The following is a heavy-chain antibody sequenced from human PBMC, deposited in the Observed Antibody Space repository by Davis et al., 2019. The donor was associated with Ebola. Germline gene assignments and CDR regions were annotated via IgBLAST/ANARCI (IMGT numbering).Heavy chain of an antibody. J-gene: IGHJ3*02. V-gene: IGHV5-51*01. CDR2: IYTGDSDT. D-gene: IGHD4-11*01. CDR1: GYSFSSYW. CDR3: ATLRRTVTGMDDAFDI. Sequence: GESLKISCKGSGYSFSSYWIGWVRQMPGKGLEWMGIIYTGDSDTRYSPSFRGQVTISADKSIKTAFLQWSSLKASDTAMYYCATLRRTVTGMDDAFDIWGQGTMVTVS.